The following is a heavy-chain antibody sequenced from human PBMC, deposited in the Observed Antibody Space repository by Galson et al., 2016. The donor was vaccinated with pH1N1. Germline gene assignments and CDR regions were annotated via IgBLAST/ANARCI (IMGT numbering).Heavy chain of an antibody. CDR1: GFIFSDYH. J-gene: IGHJ6*02. V-gene: IGHV3-72*01. CDR3: SRVLEGGVDV. CDR2: SKKKVNGYGT. Sequence: SLRLSCAVSGFIFSDYHMDWVRQAPGKGLEWVGRSKKKVNGYGTEYATSVEGRFIISRDESQNSMYLQMSYLRLEDTAVYFCSRVLEGGVDVWCQGTTVIVSS.